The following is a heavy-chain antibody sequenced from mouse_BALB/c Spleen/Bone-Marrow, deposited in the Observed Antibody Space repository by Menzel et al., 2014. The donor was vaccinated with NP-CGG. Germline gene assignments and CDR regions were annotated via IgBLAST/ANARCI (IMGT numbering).Heavy chain of an antibody. J-gene: IGHJ2*01. V-gene: IGHV5-17*02. Sequence: VQLKQSGGGLVQPGGSRKLSCAASGFTFSSFGMHWVRQAPEKGLEWVAYISGGSSTIYYADTVMGRFTISRDNPKNALFLQMTSLRSEDTAMYDCARSGSSSGYFDYWGQGTTLTVSS. CDR3: ARSGSSSGYFDY. D-gene: IGHD1-1*01. CDR1: GFTFSSFG. CDR2: ISGGSSTI.